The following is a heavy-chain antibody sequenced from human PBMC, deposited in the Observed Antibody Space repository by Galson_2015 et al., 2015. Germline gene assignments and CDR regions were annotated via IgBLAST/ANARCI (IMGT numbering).Heavy chain of an antibody. CDR2: INAGNGNT. V-gene: IGHV1-3*01. J-gene: IGHJ4*02. CDR3: ARAGGSTVGATWVHY. Sequence: SVKVSCKASGYTFTSYAMHWVRQAPGQRLEWMGWINAGNGNTKYSQKFQGRVTITRDTSASTAYMELSSLRSEDTAVYYCARAGGSTVGATWVHYWGQGTLVTVSS. D-gene: IGHD1-26*01. CDR1: GYTFTSYA.